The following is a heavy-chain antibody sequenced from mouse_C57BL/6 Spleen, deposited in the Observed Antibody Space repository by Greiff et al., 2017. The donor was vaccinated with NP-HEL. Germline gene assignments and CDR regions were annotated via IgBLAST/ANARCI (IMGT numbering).Heavy chain of an antibody. V-gene: IGHV1-80*01. Sequence: QVHVKQSGAELVKPGASVKISCKASGYAFSSYWMNWVKQRPGKGLEWIGQIYPGDGDTNYNGKFKGKATLTADKSSSTAYMQLSSLTSEDSAVYFCAVSTMVTYWYFDVWGTGTTVTVSS. J-gene: IGHJ1*03. CDR1: GYAFSSYW. CDR2: IYPGDGDT. D-gene: IGHD2-2*01. CDR3: AVSTMVTYWYFDV.